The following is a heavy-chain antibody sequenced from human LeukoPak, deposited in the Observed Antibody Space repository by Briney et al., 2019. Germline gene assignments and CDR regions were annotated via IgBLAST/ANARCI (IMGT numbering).Heavy chain of an antibody. D-gene: IGHD3-22*01. J-gene: IGHJ6*02. CDR2: IYYSGST. CDR3: ATSTYYYDSSGPPLYYYYGMDA. V-gene: IGHV4-31*03. Sequence: PSETLSLTCTVSGGSISSGGYYWSWIRQHPGKGLEWIGYIYYSGSTYYNPSLKSRVTISVDTSKNQFSLKLSSVTAADTAVYYCATSTYYYDSSGPPLYYYYGMDAWGQGTTVTVSS. CDR1: GGSISSGGYY.